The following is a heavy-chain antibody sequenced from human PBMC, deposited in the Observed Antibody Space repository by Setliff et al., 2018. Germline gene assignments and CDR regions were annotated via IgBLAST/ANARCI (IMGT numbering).Heavy chain of an antibody. CDR3: ARDEGSSYFYGMDV. CDR2: IYYSGST. Sequence: SETLSLTCTVSGGSISSSSYYWGWIRQPPGKGLEWIGSIYYSGSTYYNPSLKSRVTISVDTSKNQFSLKLSSVTAADTAVYYCARDEGSSYFYGMDVRGQGTTVTVSS. J-gene: IGHJ6*02. CDR1: GGSISSSSYY. V-gene: IGHV4-39*07. D-gene: IGHD6-13*01.